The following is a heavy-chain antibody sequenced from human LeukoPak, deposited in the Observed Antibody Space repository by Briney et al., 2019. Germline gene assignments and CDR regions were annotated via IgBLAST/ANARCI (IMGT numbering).Heavy chain of an antibody. J-gene: IGHJ3*02. D-gene: IGHD4-17*01. CDR1: GVSISSDY. Sequence: SETLSLTCTVSGVSISSDYWSWIRQPPGKGLEYIGHIYYNGGADYNLSLKSRVTMSVETSRNQFSLKLTSVTAADTAVYYCARDLVTVTKGFDIWGQGTMVSVSS. CDR3: ARDLVTVTKGFDI. V-gene: IGHV4-59*01. CDR2: IYYNGGA.